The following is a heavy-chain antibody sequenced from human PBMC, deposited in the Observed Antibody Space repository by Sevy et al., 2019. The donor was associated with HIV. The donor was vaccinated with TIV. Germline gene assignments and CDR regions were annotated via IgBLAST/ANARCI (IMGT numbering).Heavy chain of an antibody. D-gene: IGHD4-17*01. J-gene: IGHJ4*02. Sequence: GGSLRLSCAASGFTFSSYAMNWFRQAPGKGLEWVSGISGRGGSTYYADSVKGRFTISRDNSKNTLFLQMNTLRAEDTATSYCAKLIGDTGDYVSDYWGQGTLVTVSS. CDR3: AKLIGDTGDYVSDY. CDR1: GFTFSSYA. CDR2: ISGRGGST. V-gene: IGHV3-23*01.